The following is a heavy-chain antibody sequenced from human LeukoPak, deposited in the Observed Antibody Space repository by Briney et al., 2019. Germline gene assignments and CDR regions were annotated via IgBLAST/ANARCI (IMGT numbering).Heavy chain of an antibody. Sequence: GESLKISCKGSGYSFTFYWIGWVRQMPGKGLEWMGIIYPGDSDTRYSPSFQGQVTISADKSISTAYLQWSSLKASDTAMYYCAMPLAYCGGDCSYDAFDIWSQGTMVTVSS. V-gene: IGHV5-51*01. CDR3: AMPLAYCGGDCSYDAFDI. CDR1: GYSFTFYW. CDR2: IYPGDSDT. J-gene: IGHJ3*02. D-gene: IGHD2-21*02.